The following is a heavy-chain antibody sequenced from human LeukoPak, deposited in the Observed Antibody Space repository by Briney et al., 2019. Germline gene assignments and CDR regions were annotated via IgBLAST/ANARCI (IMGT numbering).Heavy chain of an antibody. Sequence: GGSLRLSCAASGFTFSSYWMHWVRQAPGKGLLWVSRINSDGRITDYADSVKGRFTISRDNANNTVYLQMNSLRADDTAVYYCGREWGRSGWTDNWGQGTLVTVSS. CDR2: INSDGRIT. CDR3: GREWGRSGWTDN. D-gene: IGHD6-19*01. J-gene: IGHJ4*02. V-gene: IGHV3-74*01. CDR1: GFTFSSYW.